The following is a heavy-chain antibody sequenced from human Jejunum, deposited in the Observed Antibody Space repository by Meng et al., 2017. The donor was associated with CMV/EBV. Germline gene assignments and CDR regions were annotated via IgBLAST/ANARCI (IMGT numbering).Heavy chain of an antibody. CDR2: IYYTGST. CDR3: ARDSSRLYNS. V-gene: IGHV4-39*07. CDR1: GDSISTSNYY. D-gene: IGHD1-20*01. Sequence: TVAGDSISTSNYYWGWIRQPPGKGLEWIGIIYYTGSTHYNPSLESRVSISVDTSKNQFFLKLSSVTAADTAVYFCARDSSRLYNSWGQGTRVTVSS. J-gene: IGHJ4*02.